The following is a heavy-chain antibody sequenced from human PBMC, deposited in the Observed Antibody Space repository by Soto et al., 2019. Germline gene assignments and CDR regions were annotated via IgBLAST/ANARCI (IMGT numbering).Heavy chain of an antibody. CDR3: AKSPGPFDH. CDR1: GFTFSNYA. J-gene: IGHJ4*02. V-gene: IGHV3-23*01. CDR2: ISGSGGST. Sequence: GGSLRLSCAPSGFTFSNYAMSWVRQAPGKGLEWVSTISGSGGSTYYTDSVKGRFTISRDNSKNTLYLQMNSLRGEDTAVYYCAKSPGPFDHWGQGTLVTVSS.